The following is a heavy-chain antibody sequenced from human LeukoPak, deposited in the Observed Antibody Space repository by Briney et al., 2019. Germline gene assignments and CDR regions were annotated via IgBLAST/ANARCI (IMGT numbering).Heavy chain of an antibody. J-gene: IGHJ6*04. D-gene: IGHD3-10*01. Sequence: GESLRISCKGSGYSFTSYWISWVRQMPGKGLEWMGRIDPSDSYTNYSPSFQGHVTISADESISTAYLQWSSLKASDTAMYYCARLERSMVRGYYGMDVWGKGTTVTVSS. CDR3: ARLERSMVRGYYGMDV. CDR1: GYSFTSYW. CDR2: IDPSDSYT. V-gene: IGHV5-10-1*01.